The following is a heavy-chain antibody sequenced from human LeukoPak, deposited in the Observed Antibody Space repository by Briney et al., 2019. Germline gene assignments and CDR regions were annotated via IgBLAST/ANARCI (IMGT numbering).Heavy chain of an antibody. CDR2: INHSGST. CDR3: ARVSGVVITTNYFDY. V-gene: IGHV4-34*01. D-gene: IGHD3-22*01. J-gene: IGHJ4*02. CDR1: GESFSGYY. Sequence: SETLSLTCAVYGESFSGYYWSWIRQPPGKGLEWIGEINHSGSTNYNPSLKSRVTISVDTSKNQFSLKLSSVTAADTAVYYCARVSGVVITTNYFDYWGQGTLVTVSS.